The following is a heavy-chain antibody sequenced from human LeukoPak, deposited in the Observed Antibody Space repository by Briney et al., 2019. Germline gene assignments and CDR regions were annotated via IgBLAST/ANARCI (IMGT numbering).Heavy chain of an antibody. V-gene: IGHV3-48*03. D-gene: IGHD4-23*01. CDR2: ISSSGTAI. J-gene: IGHJ4*02. CDR1: GFTFSSYE. CDR3: ARESPSYGGNVFDY. Sequence: GGSLGLSCAASGFTFSSYEMNWVRQAPGKGLEWVSYISSSGTAIYYADSVKGRFTISRDNAKNSLYLQMNSLRAEDTAVYYCARESPSYGGNVFDYWGQGTLVTVSS.